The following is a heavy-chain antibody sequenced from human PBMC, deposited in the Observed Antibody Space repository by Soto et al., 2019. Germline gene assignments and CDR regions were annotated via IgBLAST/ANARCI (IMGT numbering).Heavy chain of an antibody. CDR3: ANTAPSVWFGEFFDYYGMDV. CDR2: ISYDGSNK. Sequence: QVQLVESGGGVVQPGRSLRLSCAASGFTFSSYGMHWVRQAPGKGLEWVAVISYDGSNKYYADSVKGRFTISRDNSKNTRYLQMSGLRAEDTAVYYCANTAPSVWFGEFFDYYGMDVWGQGTTVTVSS. J-gene: IGHJ6*02. D-gene: IGHD3-10*01. V-gene: IGHV3-30*18. CDR1: GFTFSSYG.